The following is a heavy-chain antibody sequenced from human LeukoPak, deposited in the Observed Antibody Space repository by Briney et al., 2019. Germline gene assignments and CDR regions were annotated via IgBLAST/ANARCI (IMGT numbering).Heavy chain of an antibody. CDR1: GYTFTGYY. CDR2: IKPNSGGT. V-gene: IGHV1-2*02. CDR3: ARVVGATQLDAFDI. Sequence: ASVKVSCKASGYTFTGYYIHWVRQAPGQGLEWMGWIKPNSGGTNYAQKLQGRVTMTTDTSTSTAYMELRSLRSDDTAVYYCARVVGATQLDAFDIWGQGTMVTVSS. D-gene: IGHD1-26*01. J-gene: IGHJ3*02.